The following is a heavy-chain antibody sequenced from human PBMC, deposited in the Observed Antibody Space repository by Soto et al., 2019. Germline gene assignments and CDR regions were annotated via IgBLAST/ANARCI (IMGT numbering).Heavy chain of an antibody. Sequence: ASVKVSCKASGYTFTSYGISWVRQAPGQGLEWMGWISAYNGNTNYAQKLQGRVTMTTDTSTSTAYMELRSLRSDDTAVYYCARMGGYTTNGYYYGMDVWGQGTTVTVSS. J-gene: IGHJ6*02. CDR2: ISAYNGNT. D-gene: IGHD1-1*01. CDR3: ARMGGYTTNGYYYGMDV. CDR1: GYTFTSYG. V-gene: IGHV1-18*01.